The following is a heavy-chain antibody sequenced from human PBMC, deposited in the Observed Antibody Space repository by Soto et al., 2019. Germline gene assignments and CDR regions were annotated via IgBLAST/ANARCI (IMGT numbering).Heavy chain of an antibody. CDR3: ARIYRRDGNKYADY. Sequence: EVQVVESGGGLVQPGESLRLSCAASGFTFSNFNMHWVRQAPGKGLEWISYISASNTTVYYGDSVKGRFTISRDNAKNSLYLQMNSLRDEDTAVYYCARIYRRDGNKYADYWGQGTLVTVSS. D-gene: IGHD3-16*02. CDR1: GFTFSNFN. J-gene: IGHJ4*02. V-gene: IGHV3-48*02. CDR2: ISASNTTV.